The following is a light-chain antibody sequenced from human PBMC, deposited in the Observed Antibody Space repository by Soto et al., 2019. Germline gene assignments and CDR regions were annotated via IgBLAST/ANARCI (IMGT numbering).Light chain of an antibody. V-gene: IGKV1-5*01. CDR1: QTISYS. CDR3: QQYVSYSWT. Sequence: IQLTQSPSSLSASVGDRVTITCRASQTISYSLAWYQQKPGKAPNLLIYDASTLESGAPSRFSGSGSGTEFTLTINSLQPDDFASYYCQQYVSYSWTFGQGTKVDIK. CDR2: DAS. J-gene: IGKJ1*01.